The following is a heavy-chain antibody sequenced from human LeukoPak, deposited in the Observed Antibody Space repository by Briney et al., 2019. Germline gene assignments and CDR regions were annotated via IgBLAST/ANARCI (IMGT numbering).Heavy chain of an antibody. D-gene: IGHD6-19*01. CDR3: ARAGYSSGWYLYYGMDV. CDR2: TYYRSKWYN. V-gene: IGHV6-1*01. Sequence: SQTLSLTCAISGDSVSSNSAAWNWIRQSPSRGLEWLGRTYYRSKWYNDYAVSVKGRITINPDTSKNQFSLQLNSVTPEDTAVYYCARAGYSSGWYLYYGMDVWGQGTTVTVSS. J-gene: IGHJ6*02. CDR1: GDSVSSNSAA.